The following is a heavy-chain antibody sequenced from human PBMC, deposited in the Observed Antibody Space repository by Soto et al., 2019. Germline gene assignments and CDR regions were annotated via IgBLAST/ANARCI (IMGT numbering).Heavy chain of an antibody. D-gene: IGHD3-3*01. CDR3: AHSRDDDYSGY. Sequence: QITLKESGPPLVKPTQTLTLTCTFSGFSLSTSGVGVRWIRQPPGKALEWLALIYCDDDKRYSPPLKSRLTITNDASKNHVVLTMSSIAPVDTATYYCAHSRDDDYSGYWGQGTLVTV. J-gene: IGHJ4*02. CDR2: IYCDDDK. CDR1: GFSLSTSGVG. V-gene: IGHV2-5*02.